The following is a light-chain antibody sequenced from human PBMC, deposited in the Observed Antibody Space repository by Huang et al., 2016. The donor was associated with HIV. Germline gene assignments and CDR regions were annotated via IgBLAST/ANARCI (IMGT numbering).Light chain of an antibody. V-gene: IGKV2D-30*01. CDR1: HSLVYSDGNTY. CDR2: KVS. J-gene: IGKJ2*01. Sequence: DVVMTQSPLSLPVTLGQPASISCRSSHSLVYSDGNTYLNWFQQSPGQSPRRLIYKVSNWDSGVPDRIIGSGSGTDFTLKISRVEAEDVGVYYCMQGTHWPPYTFGQGTKLEIK. CDR3: MQGTHWPPYT.